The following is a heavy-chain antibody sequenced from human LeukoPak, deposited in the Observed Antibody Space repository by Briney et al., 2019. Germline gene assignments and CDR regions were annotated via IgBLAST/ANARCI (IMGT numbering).Heavy chain of an antibody. J-gene: IGHJ4*02. V-gene: IGHV3-48*04. D-gene: IGHD3-10*01. Sequence: GGSLRLSCAASGFTFSTYSMNWVRQAPGKGLEWVSYISSSSSVKYYADSVKGRFTISRDNARNSLYLQMNSLRAEDTAVYYCAKKEWFGELNFDYWGQGTLVTVSS. CDR2: ISSSSSVK. CDR1: GFTFSTYS. CDR3: AKKEWFGELNFDY.